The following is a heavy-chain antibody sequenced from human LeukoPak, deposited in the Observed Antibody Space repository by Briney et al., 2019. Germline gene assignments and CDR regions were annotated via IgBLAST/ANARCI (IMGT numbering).Heavy chain of an antibody. CDR3: ARDSYCSSTSCPKLYYYYGMDV. J-gene: IGHJ6*02. CDR2: ISSSSSYM. CDR1: GFTFSSYS. Sequence: GGSLRLSCAASGFTFSSYSMNWVRQAPGKGLEWVSSISSSSSYMYYADSVKGRFTISRDNAKNSLYLQMNSLRAEDTAVYYCARDSYCSSTSCPKLYYYYGMDVWGQGTTVTVSS. V-gene: IGHV3-21*01. D-gene: IGHD2-2*01.